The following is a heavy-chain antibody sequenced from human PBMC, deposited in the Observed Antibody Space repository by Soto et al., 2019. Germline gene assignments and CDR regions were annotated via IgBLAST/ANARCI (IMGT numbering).Heavy chain of an antibody. CDR3: ARINYYYESSGSALDV. CDR2: MYGGGST. D-gene: IGHD3-22*01. V-gene: IGHV3-66*01. CDR1: GLTVSSYY. J-gene: IGHJ6*02. Sequence: GGSLRLSCAASGLTVSSYYMSWVRQAPGKGLEWVSVMYGGGSTYYADSVKGRFTISRDNSKNTLYLQMNSLRAEDTAVYYCARINYYYESSGSALDVWGQGTTVTV.